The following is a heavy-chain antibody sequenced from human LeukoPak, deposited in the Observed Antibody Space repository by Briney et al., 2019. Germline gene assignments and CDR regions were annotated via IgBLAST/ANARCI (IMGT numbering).Heavy chain of an antibody. CDR3: ARERQQLVPFPRIFDY. Sequence: PSETLSLTCTVSGGSISSSSYYWGWIRQPPGKGLEWIGSIYYSGSTYYNPSLKSRVTISVDTSKNQFSLKLSSVTAADTAVYYCARERQQLVPFPRIFDYWGQGTLVTVSS. V-gene: IGHV4-39*07. CDR2: IYYSGST. J-gene: IGHJ4*02. D-gene: IGHD6-13*01. CDR1: GGSISSSSYY.